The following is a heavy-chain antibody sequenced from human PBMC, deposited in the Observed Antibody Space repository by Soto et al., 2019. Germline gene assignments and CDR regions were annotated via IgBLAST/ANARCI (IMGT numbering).Heavy chain of an antibody. J-gene: IGHJ4*02. CDR1: GFTFSNAW. V-gene: IGHV3-15*01. Sequence: PGGSLRLSCAASGFTFSNAWMSWVRQAPGKGLEWVGRIKSKTDGGTTDYAAPVKGRFTISRDDSKNTLYLQMNSLKTEDTAVYYCTVLPLEYSSSSDYWGQGTLVTVSS. CDR3: TVLPLEYSSSSDY. D-gene: IGHD6-6*01. CDR2: IKSKTDGGTT.